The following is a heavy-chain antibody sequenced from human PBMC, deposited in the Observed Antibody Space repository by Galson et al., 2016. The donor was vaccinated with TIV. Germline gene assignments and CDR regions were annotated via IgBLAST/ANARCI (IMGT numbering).Heavy chain of an antibody. CDR2: FIPLFGTA. Sequence: SVKVSCKASGGTFITYPFNWVRQAPGQGLEWMGGFIPLFGTANYAQKFQGRVTMTRDTSTSTVYMELSSLRSEDTAVYYCARDQDSGAYFDYWGQGTLVTVSS. D-gene: IGHD2-15*01. CDR1: GGTFITYP. J-gene: IGHJ4*02. CDR3: ARDQDSGAYFDY. V-gene: IGHV1-69*05.